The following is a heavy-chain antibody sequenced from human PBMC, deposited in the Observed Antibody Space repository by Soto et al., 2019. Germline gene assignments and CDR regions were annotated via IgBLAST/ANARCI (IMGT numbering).Heavy chain of an antibody. CDR3: GRESGETWDYEAS. Sequence: SETLSLTCTVSGGSISSSSYYWGWIRQPPGKGLEWIGSVYYRGNTYYNPSLKSRVTTSVDTSKNQFSLTLRSVTAADSAVYHCGRESGETWDYEASWGQGTPVTVS. V-gene: IGHV4-39*07. J-gene: IGHJ5*02. D-gene: IGHD1-7*01. CDR2: VYYRGNT. CDR1: GGSISSSSYY.